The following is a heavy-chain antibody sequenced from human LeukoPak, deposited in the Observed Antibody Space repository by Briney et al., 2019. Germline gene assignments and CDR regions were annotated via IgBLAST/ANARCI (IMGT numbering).Heavy chain of an antibody. V-gene: IGHV4-34*01. CDR2: INHSGST. J-gene: IGHJ3*02. Sequence: SETLSLTCAVYGGSFSGYYWSWIRQPPGKGLEWIGEINHSGSTNYNPSLKSRVTISVDTSKNQFSLKLSSVTAADTAVYYCATDSNLVDLAQGAGHEDEHFDRWGQGTMVTVSS. D-gene: IGHD1-26*01. CDR1: GGSFSGYY. CDR3: ATDSNLVDLAQGAGHEDEHFDR.